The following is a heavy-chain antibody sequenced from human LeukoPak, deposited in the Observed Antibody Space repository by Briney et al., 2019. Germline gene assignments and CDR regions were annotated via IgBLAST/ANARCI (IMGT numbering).Heavy chain of an antibody. CDR3: ARVDYGDGYFDY. CDR1: GYIFTSYR. CDR2: VSAYNGNT. Sequence: ASVQEYCKASGYIFTSYRISRVRQAPGRGREGMGWVSAYNGNTNYAQKLQGRVTMTTDTSTSTAYMELRSLRSDDTAVYYCARVDYGDGYFDYWRRGPVVSVS. D-gene: IGHD4-17*01. J-gene: IGHJ4*02. V-gene: IGHV1-18*01.